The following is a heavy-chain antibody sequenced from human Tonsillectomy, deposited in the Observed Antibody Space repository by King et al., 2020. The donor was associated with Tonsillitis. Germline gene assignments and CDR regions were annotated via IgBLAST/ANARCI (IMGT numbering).Heavy chain of an antibody. J-gene: IGHJ3*02. D-gene: IGHD1-26*01. CDR2: ISWNSGSI. Sequence: VQLVESGGGLVQPGRSLRLSCAASGFTFDDYAMHWVRQAPGKGLEWVSGISWNSGSIGYADSVKGRFTISRDNAKNSLNLQMNSLRAEDTALYYCAKDIGIVGATSAFDIWGQGTMVTVSS. CDR1: GFTFDDYA. V-gene: IGHV3-9*01. CDR3: AKDIGIVGATSAFDI.